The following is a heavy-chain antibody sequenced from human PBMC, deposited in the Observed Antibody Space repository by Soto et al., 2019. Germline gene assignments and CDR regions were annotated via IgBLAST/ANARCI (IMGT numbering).Heavy chain of an antibody. CDR1: GFTFSDYY. J-gene: IGHJ6*02. CDR2: ISSSGSTI. V-gene: IGHV3-11*01. Sequence: SLRLSFSASGFTFSDYYMSWIRQAPGKGLEWVSYISSSGSTIFYADSVKGRFTISRDNAKNSLYLQMNSLRAEDTAVYYCARGAAMAYGMDVWGQGTTVTVSS. CDR3: ARGAAMAYGMDV. D-gene: IGHD5-18*01.